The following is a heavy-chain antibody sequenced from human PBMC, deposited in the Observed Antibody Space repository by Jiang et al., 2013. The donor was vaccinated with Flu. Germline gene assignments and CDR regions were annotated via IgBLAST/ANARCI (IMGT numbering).Heavy chain of an antibody. CDR1: GDSVSSNSAT. CDR2: IYYRSKWYN. CDR3: AREVAAGWDY. D-gene: IGHD6-13*01. Sequence: SQTLSLTCAISGDSVSSNSATWNWIRQSPSRGLEWLGRIYYRSKWYNEYAVSVKSRIIINPDTPKNQFSLQLNSVTPEDTAVYYCAREVAAGWDYWGQGTLVTVSS. V-gene: IGHV6-1*01. J-gene: IGHJ4*02.